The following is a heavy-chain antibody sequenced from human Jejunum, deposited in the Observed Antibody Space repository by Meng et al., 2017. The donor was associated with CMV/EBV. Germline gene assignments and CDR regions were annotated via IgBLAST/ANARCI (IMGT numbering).Heavy chain of an antibody. Sequence: QVQLQESGPGLVRPSETLSLTCTVSGASLSSGTYYWSWIRQPPGKGLEWIATVYYTGRTTYSPSLKSRLTISVDTSENQFSLKLASVTAADTAVYHCARAVRGDSTFDFWGQGTLVTVSS. CDR3: ARAVRGDSTFDF. V-gene: IGHV4-61*01. D-gene: IGHD2-21*01. CDR2: VYYTGRT. J-gene: IGHJ4*02. CDR1: GASLSSGTYY.